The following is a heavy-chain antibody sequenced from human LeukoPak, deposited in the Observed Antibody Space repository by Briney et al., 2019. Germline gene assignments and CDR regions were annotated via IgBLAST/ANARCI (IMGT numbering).Heavy chain of an antibody. CDR1: GFTFSDYY. Sequence: PGGSLRRSCAASGFTFSDYYMTWIRQAPGRGLEWLSYISSSGNTIYSADSVKGRFTISRDNAKNSLYLQMNSLRAEDTAVYYCARCRGSSWYWFDPWGQGTLVTVSS. V-gene: IGHV3-11*01. D-gene: IGHD6-13*01. J-gene: IGHJ5*02. CDR3: ARCRGSSWYWFDP. CDR2: ISSSGNTI.